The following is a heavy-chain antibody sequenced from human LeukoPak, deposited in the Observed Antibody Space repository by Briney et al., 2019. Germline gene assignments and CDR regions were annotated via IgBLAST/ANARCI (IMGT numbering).Heavy chain of an antibody. J-gene: IGHJ4*02. Sequence: SETLSLTCTVSGGSLSSYYWSWIRQPAGKGLEWIGRIYTSGSTNYNPSLKSRVTMSVDTSKNQFSLKLSSVTAADTAVYYCARHASVRFGELFDSWGQGTLVTVSS. D-gene: IGHD3-10*01. CDR3: ARHASVRFGELFDS. V-gene: IGHV4-4*07. CDR2: IYTSGST. CDR1: GGSLSSYY.